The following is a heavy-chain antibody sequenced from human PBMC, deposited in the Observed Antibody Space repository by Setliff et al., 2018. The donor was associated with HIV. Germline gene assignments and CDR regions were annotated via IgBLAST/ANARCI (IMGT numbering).Heavy chain of an antibody. D-gene: IGHD3-3*01. Sequence: LSLTCTVSGSSISSSSYYWGWIRQPPGKGLEWIGSIYCSGSTYYNPSLKSRVTISVDTSKNQFSLKLSSVTAADTAVYYCARTPYDFWSGHIDYWGQGTLVTVSS. CDR2: IYCSGST. CDR1: GSSISSSSYY. V-gene: IGHV4-39*01. J-gene: IGHJ4*02. CDR3: ARTPYDFWSGHIDY.